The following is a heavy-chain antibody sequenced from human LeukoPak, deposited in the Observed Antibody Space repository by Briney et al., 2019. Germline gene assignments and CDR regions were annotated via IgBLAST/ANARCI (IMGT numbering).Heavy chain of an antibody. CDR3: AKPITTSGATDGFDV. Sequence: GGSLRLSCAASGFAFSNYWMNWVRQAPGKGLEWVANIKQDGSEKYYVDSVKGRFTISRDNAKNSLYMQMNSLRAEDTAVYYCAKPITTSGATDGFDVWGQGAKVTVCS. V-gene: IGHV3-7*01. CDR1: GFAFSNYW. CDR2: IKQDGSEK. D-gene: IGHD3-3*01. J-gene: IGHJ3*01.